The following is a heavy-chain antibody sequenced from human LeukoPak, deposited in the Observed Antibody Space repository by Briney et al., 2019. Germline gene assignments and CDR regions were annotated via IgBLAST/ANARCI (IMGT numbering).Heavy chain of an antibody. CDR1: GYTFTSYG. CDR2: ISAYNGNT. Sequence: ASVKVSCKASGYTFTSYGISWVRQAPGQGLEWMGWISAYNGNTNYAQKLQGRVTMTTDTSTSTAYMELRSLRSDDTAVYYCARDTMYNRNDAYFDYWGQGTLVTVSS. J-gene: IGHJ4*02. CDR3: ARDTMYNRNDAYFDY. D-gene: IGHD1-20*01. V-gene: IGHV1-18*01.